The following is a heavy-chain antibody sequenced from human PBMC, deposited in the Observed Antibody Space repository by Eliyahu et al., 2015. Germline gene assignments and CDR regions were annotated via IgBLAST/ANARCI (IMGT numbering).Heavy chain of an antibody. D-gene: IGHD6-13*01. J-gene: IGHJ4*02. CDR3: AREAAGVFDY. CDR2: IWYDGSNK. Sequence: QVQLVESGGGVVQPGRSXRXSCXASGFTFSXYGMHWVRQAPGKGLEWVXVIWYDGSNKYYADSVKGRFTISRDNSKNTLYLQMNSLRAEDTAVYYCAREAAGVFDYWGQGTLVTVSS. V-gene: IGHV3-33*01. CDR1: GFTFSXYG.